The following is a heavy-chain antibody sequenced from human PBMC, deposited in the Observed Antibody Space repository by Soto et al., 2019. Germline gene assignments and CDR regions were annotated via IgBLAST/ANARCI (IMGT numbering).Heavy chain of an antibody. Sequence: PSETLSLTCTVSGGSISSSSYYWGWIRQPPGKGLEWIGSIYYSGSTYYNPSLKMRVTISVDTSKDQFSLKLSSVTAADTAVYSCASSDYYDSSGDDYVPLDYWGQGTVVTVSS. J-gene: IGHJ4*02. CDR2: IYYSGST. CDR3: ASSDYYDSSGDDYVPLDY. D-gene: IGHD3-22*01. V-gene: IGHV4-39*01. CDR1: GGSISSSSYY.